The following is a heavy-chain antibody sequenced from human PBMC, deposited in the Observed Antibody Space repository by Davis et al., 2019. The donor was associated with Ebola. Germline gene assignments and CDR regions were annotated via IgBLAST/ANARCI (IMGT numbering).Heavy chain of an antibody. Sequence: GESLKISCAASGFTFSSYWMSWVRQAPGKGLEWVANIKKDGSEKYYVDSVKGRFTISRDNSKNTLYLQMNSLRAEDTAVYYCAKVEVAARQDAFDIWGEGTMVTVSS. J-gene: IGHJ3*02. CDR2: IKKDGSEK. CDR1: GFTFSSYW. CDR3: AKVEVAARQDAFDI. V-gene: IGHV3-7*01. D-gene: IGHD6-6*01.